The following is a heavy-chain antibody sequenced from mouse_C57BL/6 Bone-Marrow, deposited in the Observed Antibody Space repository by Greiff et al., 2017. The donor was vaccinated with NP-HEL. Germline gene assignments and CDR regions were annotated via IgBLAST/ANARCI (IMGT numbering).Heavy chain of an antibody. CDR2: ISNKANGYTT. V-gene: IGHV7-3*01. CDR1: GFTFTDYY. Sequence: EVKVVESGGGLVQPGGSLSLSCAASGFTFTDYYMSWVRQPPGKALEWLGFISNKANGYTTEYSASVKSRFTISRDNSQSILYHRMNALRAEDSATYYCARSLAGAWFAYWGQGTLVTVSA. D-gene: IGHD1-1*01. CDR3: ARSLAGAWFAY. J-gene: IGHJ3*01.